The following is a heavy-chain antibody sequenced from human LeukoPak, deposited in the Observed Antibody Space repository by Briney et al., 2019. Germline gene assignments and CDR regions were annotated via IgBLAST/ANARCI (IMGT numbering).Heavy chain of an antibody. J-gene: IGHJ5*02. Sequence: GGSLRLSCAASGFTFSSYSMNWVRQAPGKGLEWVSSISSSSSSMYYADSVKDRFTISRDNAKNSLYLQMNSLRAEDTAVYYCARAGDSGNLAWGQGTLVTVSS. CDR3: ARAGDSGNLA. D-gene: IGHD1-26*01. V-gene: IGHV3-21*01. CDR2: ISSSSSSM. CDR1: GFTFSSYS.